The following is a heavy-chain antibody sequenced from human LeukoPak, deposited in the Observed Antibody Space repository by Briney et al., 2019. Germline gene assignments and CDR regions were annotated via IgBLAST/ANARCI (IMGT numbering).Heavy chain of an antibody. J-gene: IGHJ4*02. CDR3: AKDGSWSCTD. V-gene: IGHV3-30*02. Sequence: GGSLRLSCAASGFTFSSYGMHWVRQAPGKGLEWVAFIRYDGGNKYYADSVKGRFTISRDNSKGSLYLQMNSLRADDTAVYYCAKDGSWSCTDWGQGTLVRVSS. CDR2: IRYDGGNK. CDR1: GFTFSSYG. D-gene: IGHD2-8*02.